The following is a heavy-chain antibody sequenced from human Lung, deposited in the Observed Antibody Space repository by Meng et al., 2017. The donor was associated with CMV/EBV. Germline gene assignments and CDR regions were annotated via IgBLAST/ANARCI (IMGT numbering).Heavy chain of an antibody. V-gene: IGHV4-4*02. D-gene: IGHD3-10*01. Sequence: VLLRAAGPALLKPSETLSLTCAVSGDSITNHNWWAWVRQPPGKGLEWIGEIPHRGSSAYNPSLKSRVSMSIDKSKNQFSLKLTSVTAADTAVYHCLRRSGGSVWGQGTLVTVSS. J-gene: IGHJ1*01. CDR1: GDSITNHNW. CDR3: LRRSGGSV. CDR2: IPHRGSS.